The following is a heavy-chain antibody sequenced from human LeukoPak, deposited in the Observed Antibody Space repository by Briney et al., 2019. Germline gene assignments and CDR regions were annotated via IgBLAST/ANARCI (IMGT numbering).Heavy chain of an antibody. D-gene: IGHD3-3*01. CDR2: INPNSGGT. CDR1: GYTFTGYY. V-gene: IGHV1-2*02. J-gene: IGHJ5*02. Sequence: ASVKISCKASGYTFTGYYMHWVRQAPGQGLEWMGWINPNSGGTNYAQKFQGRVTMTRDTSISTAYMELSRLRSDDTAVYYCARDPRYDFWSGYFPTWGQGTLVIVSS. CDR3: ARDPRYDFWSGYFPT.